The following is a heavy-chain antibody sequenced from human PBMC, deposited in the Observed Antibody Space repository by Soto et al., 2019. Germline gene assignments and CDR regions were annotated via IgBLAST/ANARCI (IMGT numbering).Heavy chain of an antibody. J-gene: IGHJ4*02. D-gene: IGHD6-13*01. Sequence: QVQLVQSGAEVKKPGASVKLSCRTSGYTFTHYYIHWVRQAPGQGLEWLAIINPASGSTNYAQEFQGRGTLTMDTSTTTVYMELSGLRAEDTAIFYCARDLAAGDHWGQRTLVTVSS. V-gene: IGHV1-46*01. CDR1: GYTFTHYY. CDR3: ARDLAAGDH. CDR2: INPASGST.